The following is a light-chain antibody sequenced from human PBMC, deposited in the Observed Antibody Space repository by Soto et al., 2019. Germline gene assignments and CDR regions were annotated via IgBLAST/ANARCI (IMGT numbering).Light chain of an antibody. CDR2: DVT. V-gene: IGLV2-14*01. J-gene: IGLJ1*01. Sequence: QSALTNVASVSSAPGQSITISFTGTTSDIGGYNYVSWYQQHPGKAPKLTIYDVTRRPSGVSNRFSGSKSGNTASLTISGLQAEDEADYYCSSDISSSAPYVFGTGTKVTVL. CDR1: TSDIGGYNY. CDR3: SSDISSSAPYV.